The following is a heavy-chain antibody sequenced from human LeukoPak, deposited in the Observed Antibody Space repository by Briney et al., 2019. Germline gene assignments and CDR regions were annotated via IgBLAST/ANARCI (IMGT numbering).Heavy chain of an antibody. V-gene: IGHV3-66*01. Sequence: GGSLRLSCAASGFTVSSNYMSWVRQAPGKGLEWVSVIYSGGSTCYADSVKGRFTISRDNSKNTLYLQMNSLRAEDTAVYYCASLASSSWYRGLFYWGQGTLVTVSS. CDR3: ASLASSSWYRGLFY. J-gene: IGHJ4*02. D-gene: IGHD6-13*01. CDR2: IYSGGST. CDR1: GFTVSSNY.